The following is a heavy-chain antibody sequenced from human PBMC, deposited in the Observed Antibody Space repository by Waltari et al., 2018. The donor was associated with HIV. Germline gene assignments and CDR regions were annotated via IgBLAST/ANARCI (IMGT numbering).Heavy chain of an antibody. D-gene: IGHD6-13*01. CDR2: IYSGGST. Sequence: EVQLVESGGGLIQPGGSLRLSCAASGFTVSSNYISWVRQAPGKGLEWVSVIYSGGSTYYADSVKGRFTISRDNSKNTLYLQMNSLRAEDTAVYYCARDRAATGFDAFDIWGQGTMVTVSS. CDR3: ARDRAATGFDAFDI. V-gene: IGHV3-53*01. CDR1: GFTVSSNY. J-gene: IGHJ3*02.